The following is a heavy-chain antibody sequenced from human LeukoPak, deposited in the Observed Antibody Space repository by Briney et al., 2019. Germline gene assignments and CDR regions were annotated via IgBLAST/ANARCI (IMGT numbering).Heavy chain of an antibody. CDR1: GGSISSGGYY. Sequence: SETLSLTCTVSGGSISSGGYYWSWIRQHPGKGLEWIGYIYYSGSTYYNPSLKSRVTISVDTSKSQFSLKLSSVTAADTAVYYCARDCSSTSCYSYYGMGVWGQGTPVTVSS. V-gene: IGHV4-31*03. D-gene: IGHD2-2*01. CDR2: IYYSGST. J-gene: IGHJ6*02. CDR3: ARDCSSTSCYSYYGMGV.